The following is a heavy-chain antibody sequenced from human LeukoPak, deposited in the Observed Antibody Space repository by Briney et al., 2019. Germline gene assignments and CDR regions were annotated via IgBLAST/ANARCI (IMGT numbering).Heavy chain of an antibody. J-gene: IGHJ4*02. CDR2: ISGTGGST. CDR1: GFTFSSYA. Sequence: GGSLRLSCAASGFTFSSYAMSWVRQAPGKGLEWVSGISGTGGSTYYADSVKGRFTISRDNSKNTLYLQMNSLKTEDTAVYYCTTDPYYDFWSGSYTGDFDYWGQGTLVTVSS. CDR3: TTDPYYDFWSGSYTGDFDY. D-gene: IGHD3-3*01. V-gene: IGHV3-23*01.